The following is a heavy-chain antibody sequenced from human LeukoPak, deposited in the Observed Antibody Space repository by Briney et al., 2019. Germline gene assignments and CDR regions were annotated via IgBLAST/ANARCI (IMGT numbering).Heavy chain of an antibody. CDR1: GGPISSYY. CDR3: AGTYYYDSSGYYHYSL. V-gene: IGHV4-59*01. CDR2: IYYSGST. Sequence: SETLSLTCTVSGGPISSYYWSWIRQPPGKGLEWIGYIYYSGSTNYNPSLKSRVTISVDTSKNQFSLKPSSVTAADTAVYYCAGTYYYDSSGYYHYSLWGQGTLVTVSS. D-gene: IGHD3-22*01. J-gene: IGHJ4*02.